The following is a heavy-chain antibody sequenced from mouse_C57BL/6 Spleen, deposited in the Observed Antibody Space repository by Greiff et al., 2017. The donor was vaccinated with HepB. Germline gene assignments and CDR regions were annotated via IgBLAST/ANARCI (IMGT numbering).Heavy chain of an antibody. CDR3: ARADYDPFAY. Sequence: VKLQQPGAELVKPGASVKMSCKASGYTFTSYWITWVKQRPGQGLEWIGDIYPGSGSTNYNAKFKSKATLTGDTSSSTAYMPLSSLTSEDSAVYYGARADYDPFAYWGQGTLVTVSA. J-gene: IGHJ3*01. V-gene: IGHV1-55*01. CDR2: IYPGSGST. CDR1: GYTFTSYW. D-gene: IGHD2-4*01.